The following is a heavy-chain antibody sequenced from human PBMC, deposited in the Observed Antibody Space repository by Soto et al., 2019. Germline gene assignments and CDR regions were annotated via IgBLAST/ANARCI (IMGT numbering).Heavy chain of an antibody. Sequence: NPSETLSLTCTVSGGSISSSSYYWGWIRQPPGKGLEWIGSIYYSGSTYYNPSLKSRVTISVDTSKNQFSLKLSSVTAADTAVYYCARLRTETGYSSSWYHYYGMDVWGQGTTVTVSS. J-gene: IGHJ6*02. CDR1: GGSISSSSYY. CDR3: ARLRTETGYSSSWYHYYGMDV. CDR2: IYYSGST. V-gene: IGHV4-39*01. D-gene: IGHD6-13*01.